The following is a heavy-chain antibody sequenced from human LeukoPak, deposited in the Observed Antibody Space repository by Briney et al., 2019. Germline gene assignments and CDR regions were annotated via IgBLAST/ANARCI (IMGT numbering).Heavy chain of an antibody. Sequence: GGSLRLSCAASGLIFSSYAMSCVRQAPGKGLEWVSAISGSGGSTYYADSVKGPFTISRDNSKNALYLQMNILRAEDTAVYYCAKDFIVRIAVAGMSTYFQHWGQGTLVTVSS. CDR3: AKDFIVRIAVAGMSTYFQH. CDR1: GLIFSSYA. D-gene: IGHD6-19*01. J-gene: IGHJ1*01. CDR2: ISGSGGST. V-gene: IGHV3-23*01.